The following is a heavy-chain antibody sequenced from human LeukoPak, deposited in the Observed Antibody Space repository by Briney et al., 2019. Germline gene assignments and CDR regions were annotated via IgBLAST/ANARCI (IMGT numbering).Heavy chain of an antibody. CDR1: GGSISSGTYY. Sequence: SETLSLTCTVSGGSISSGTYYWNWIRQPAGKGLEWIGRIYTSGNTNYHPSLKSRVTISVDTSKNQFSLKLSSVAAADTAVYYCAREGLNMVRGVIPKEAWGWFDPWGQGTLVTVSS. CDR3: AREGLNMVRGVIPKEAWGWFDP. V-gene: IGHV4-61*02. J-gene: IGHJ5*02. CDR2: IYTSGNT. D-gene: IGHD3-10*01.